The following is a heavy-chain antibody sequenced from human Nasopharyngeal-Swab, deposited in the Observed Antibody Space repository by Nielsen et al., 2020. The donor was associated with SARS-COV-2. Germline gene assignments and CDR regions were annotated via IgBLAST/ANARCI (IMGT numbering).Heavy chain of an antibody. CDR1: GFSFSTYA. CDR2: ISGSGGDT. J-gene: IGHJ4*02. V-gene: IGHV3-23*01. D-gene: IGHD6-13*01. CDR3: AKDGSSSPTY. Sequence: GGSLRLSCAASGFSFSTYAMSWVRQAPGKGLEWVSAISGSGGDTYYADSVKGRFTISRDNSKNTLYLRMNSLRAEDTAVYYCAKDGSSSPTYWGQGTQVTVSS.